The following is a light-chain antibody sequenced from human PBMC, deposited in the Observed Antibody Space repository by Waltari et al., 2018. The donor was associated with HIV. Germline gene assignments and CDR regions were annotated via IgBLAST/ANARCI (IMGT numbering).Light chain of an antibody. J-gene: IGKJ4*01. CDR3: QQYGNSPPLT. CDR1: QSVSTSS. V-gene: IGKV3-20*01. Sequence: EIVLTQSPGTLSLSPGERATLSCRASQSVSTSSLAWYQQKPGQAPRLLIYDASTRATGISDRFSGSGSGTDFTLTISRLEPEDFAVYYCQQYGNSPPLTFGGGTKVELK. CDR2: DAS.